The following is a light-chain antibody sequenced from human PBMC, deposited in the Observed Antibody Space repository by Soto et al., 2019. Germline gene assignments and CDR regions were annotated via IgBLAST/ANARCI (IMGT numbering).Light chain of an antibody. Sequence: QSALTQPASVSGSPGQSITISCSGNSSDVGGYNYVSWYQQYPGKVPKLMIYEVSNRPSGVSNRFSGSKSGNTASLTISGLQAEDEAHYYCSSYTSSNTYVIFVGGTKLTVL. CDR1: SSDVGGYNY. J-gene: IGLJ2*01. CDR2: EVS. CDR3: SSYTSSNTYVI. V-gene: IGLV2-14*01.